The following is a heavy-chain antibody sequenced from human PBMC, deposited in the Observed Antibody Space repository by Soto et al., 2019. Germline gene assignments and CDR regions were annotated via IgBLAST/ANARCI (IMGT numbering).Heavy chain of an antibody. Sequence: GGSLRLSCAASGFTFSSYAMHWVRQAPGKGLEWVAVISYDGSKKYYADSVKGRFTISRDNSKNTLYLQMNSLRAEDTAVYYCARDRAAADEYDFEHWGQGTLVTVSS. CDR1: GFTFSSYA. V-gene: IGHV3-30-3*01. CDR3: ARDRAAADEYDFEH. J-gene: IGHJ4*02. CDR2: ISYDGSKK. D-gene: IGHD6-13*01.